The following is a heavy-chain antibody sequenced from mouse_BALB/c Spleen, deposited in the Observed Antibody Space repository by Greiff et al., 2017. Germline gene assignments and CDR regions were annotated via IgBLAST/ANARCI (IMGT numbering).Heavy chain of an antibody. CDR1: GFTFTDYY. CDR2: IRNKANGYTT. D-gene: IGHD1-1*01. CDR3: ARDIWVTTVVGDYAMDY. Sequence: EVKVVESGGGLVQPGGSLRLSCATSGFTFTDYYMSWVRQPPGKALEWLGFIRNKANGYTTEYSASVKGRFTISRDNSQSILYLQMNTLRAEDSATYYCARDIWVTTVVGDYAMDYWGQGTSVTVSS. V-gene: IGHV7-3*02. J-gene: IGHJ4*01.